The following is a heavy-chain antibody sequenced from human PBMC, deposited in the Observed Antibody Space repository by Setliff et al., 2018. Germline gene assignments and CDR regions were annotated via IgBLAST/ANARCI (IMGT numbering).Heavy chain of an antibody. CDR3: MSTPSGTYSTYYYYYNMDV. J-gene: IGHJ6*03. Sequence: GESLKISCAASGFTFSIYWMHWVRQVPGKGLEWVGQIKRKTDGETTDYAAPVKGRFIISRDDSKRTLYLQMNSLKNEDTALYYCMSTPSGTYSTYYYYYNMDVWGKGTQVTVS. V-gene: IGHV3-15*01. CDR2: IKRKTDGETT. CDR1: GFTFSIYW. D-gene: IGHD3-10*01.